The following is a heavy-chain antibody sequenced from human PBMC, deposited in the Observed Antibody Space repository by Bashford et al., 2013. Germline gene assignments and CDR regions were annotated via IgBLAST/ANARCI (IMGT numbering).Heavy chain of an antibody. CDR3: ARHSDGSGSYDAFDI. CDR2: IYPGDSDT. Sequence: WVRQMPGKGLEWMGIIYPGDSDTRYSPSFQGQVTISADKSISTAYLQWSSLKASDTAMYYCARHSDGSGSYDAFDIWGQGTMVTVSS. J-gene: IGHJ3*02. V-gene: IGHV5-51*01. D-gene: IGHD3-10*01.